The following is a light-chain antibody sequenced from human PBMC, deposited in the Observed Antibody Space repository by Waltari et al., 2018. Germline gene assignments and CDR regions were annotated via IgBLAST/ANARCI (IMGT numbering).Light chain of an antibody. J-gene: IGLJ3*02. CDR3: QAWDSNVAV. V-gene: IGLV3-1*01. CDR1: KLGDKY. Sequence: SFELIQPTSESVSPGQTASVSCSGEKLGDKYVYWYQQKPGQSPMLVMVQDNKRPSAIPEVFSGSNSGNTATLTISETQAIDEADYYCQAWDSNVAVFGRGTKVTVL. CDR2: QDN.